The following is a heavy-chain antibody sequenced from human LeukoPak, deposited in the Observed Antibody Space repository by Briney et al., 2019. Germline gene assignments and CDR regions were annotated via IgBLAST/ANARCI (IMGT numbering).Heavy chain of an antibody. Sequence: PSETLSLTCTVSGDSISKYYWSWIRQPPGKALEWIGYIYYSGSTTYNPSLRSRVTISIDTSKNQFSLKLSSVTAADTAVYYCARPAVAASGDYYYMDVWGPGTTVTVSS. J-gene: IGHJ6*03. V-gene: IGHV4-59*08. CDR2: IYYSGST. CDR3: ARPAVAASGDYYYMDV. D-gene: IGHD6-19*01. CDR1: GDSISKYY.